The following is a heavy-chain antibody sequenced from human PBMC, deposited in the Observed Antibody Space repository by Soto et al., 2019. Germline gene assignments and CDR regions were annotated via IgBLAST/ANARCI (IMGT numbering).Heavy chain of an antibody. CDR3: ARGVENIVVVLDVFGYYGMDV. CDR1: GYSFTSYA. Sequence: ASVKVSCKASGYSFTSYAIYWVRQAPGQRLEWMGWINAGNGNTKYSQKLQGRVTFTGDTSASTAHMELSGLRSEDTAVYFCARGVENIVVVLDVFGYYGMDVWGQGTTVTVSS. V-gene: IGHV1-3*01. CDR2: INAGNGNT. D-gene: IGHD2-2*01. J-gene: IGHJ6*02.